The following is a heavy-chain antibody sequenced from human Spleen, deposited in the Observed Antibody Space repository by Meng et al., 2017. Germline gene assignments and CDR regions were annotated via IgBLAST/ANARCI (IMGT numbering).Heavy chain of an antibody. J-gene: IGHJ6*02. V-gene: IGHV4-59*01. CDR1: GGSISSYY. Sequence: GSLRLSCTVSGGSISSYYWSWIRQPPGKGLEWIGYIYYSGSTNYNPSLKSRVTIPVDTSKNQFSLKLSSVTAADTAVYYCARGPKREDGSYGMDVWGQGTTVTVSS. CDR3: ARGPKREDGSYGMDV. CDR2: IYYSGST. D-gene: IGHD1-26*01.